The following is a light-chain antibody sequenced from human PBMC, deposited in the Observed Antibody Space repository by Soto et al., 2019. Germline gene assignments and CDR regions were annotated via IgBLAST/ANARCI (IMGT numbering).Light chain of an antibody. Sequence: EIVLTQSPGTLSLSPGEGATLSCRASQSVDNNYLAWYQQKPGQAPRLLISGASSRATGIPDRFSGSGSGTDFTLTISRLESEDFAVYYCQRYGSSPPHTFGQGTKLEIK. CDR2: GAS. J-gene: IGKJ2*01. CDR3: QRYGSSPPHT. V-gene: IGKV3-20*01. CDR1: QSVDNNY.